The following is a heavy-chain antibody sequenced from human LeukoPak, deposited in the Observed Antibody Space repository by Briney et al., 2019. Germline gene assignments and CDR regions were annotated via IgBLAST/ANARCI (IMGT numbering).Heavy chain of an antibody. CDR1: GFTFSSYG. Sequence: GGSLRLSCAASGFTFSSYGMHWVRQAPDKGLEWVAVIWYDGSNKYYADSVKGRFTISRDNSKNTLYLQMNSLRAEDTAVYYCARDRRSGTDYYYGMDVWGKGTTVTVSS. V-gene: IGHV3-33*01. CDR3: ARDRRSGTDYYYGMDV. D-gene: IGHD1-1*01. CDR2: IWYDGSNK. J-gene: IGHJ6*04.